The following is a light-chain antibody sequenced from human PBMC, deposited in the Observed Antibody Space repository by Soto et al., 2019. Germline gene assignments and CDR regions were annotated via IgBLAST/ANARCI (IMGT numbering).Light chain of an antibody. V-gene: IGKV3-20*01. Sequence: EIVLTQSPGTLSLSPGDRVTLPCRASQTVSSSYLAWYQQRPGQAPRLLIYGASSRATGIPGRFSGSGSGTDFTLTISRLEPEDFAVYYCQQYNSSPPGYTFGQGTKLEIK. CDR1: QTVSSSY. CDR2: GAS. CDR3: QQYNSSPPGYT. J-gene: IGKJ2*01.